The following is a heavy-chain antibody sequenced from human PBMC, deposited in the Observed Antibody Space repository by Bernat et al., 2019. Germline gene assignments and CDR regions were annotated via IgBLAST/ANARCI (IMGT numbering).Heavy chain of an antibody. Sequence: EVQLLESGGGLVQPGGSLRLSCAASGFTFSSYAMSWVRQAPGKGLEWVSAISGSGGSTYYADSVKGRFTISRDNSKNTLYLQMNSLRAEDTAVYYCAKDSGGPIAAAADAESFQHWGQGTMVTVSS. CDR1: GFTFSSYA. V-gene: IGHV3-23*01. J-gene: IGHJ1*01. D-gene: IGHD6-13*01. CDR3: AKDSGGPIAAAADAESFQH. CDR2: ISGSGGST.